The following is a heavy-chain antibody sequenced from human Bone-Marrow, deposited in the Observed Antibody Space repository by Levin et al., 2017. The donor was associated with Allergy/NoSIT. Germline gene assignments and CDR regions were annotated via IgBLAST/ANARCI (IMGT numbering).Heavy chain of an antibody. Sequence: GGSLRLSCSASGFTFSSYWMHWVRQAPGKGLVWVSRINSDGSNTNYADSVKGRFTISRDNAKNTLFLQMNSLRAEDTAVYYCARDGHDHAFDIWGQGTMVTVSS. J-gene: IGHJ3*02. V-gene: IGHV3-74*01. CDR2: INSDGSNT. CDR1: GFTFSSYW. CDR3: ARDGHDHAFDI. D-gene: IGHD1-1*01.